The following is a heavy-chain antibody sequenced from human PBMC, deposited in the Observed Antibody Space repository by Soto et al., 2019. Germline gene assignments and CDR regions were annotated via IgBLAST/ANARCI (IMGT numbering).Heavy chain of an antibody. J-gene: IGHJ4*02. CDR3: TRERSLVSFLFDY. Sequence: LRLSCVESGFNFSNYAVSWVRQSPCKVLDWVSSISGSGRGSRPYYADSVQGRFTISRDHSKNIVSLQMDSLRVDDTAVYYCTRERSLVSFLFDYWGPGTLVTVAS. D-gene: IGHD3-16*01. CDR2: ISGSGRGSRP. CDR1: GFNFSNYA. V-gene: IGHV3-23*01.